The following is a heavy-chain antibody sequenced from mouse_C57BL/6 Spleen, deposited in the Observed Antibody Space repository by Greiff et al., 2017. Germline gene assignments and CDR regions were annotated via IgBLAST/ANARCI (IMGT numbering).Heavy chain of an antibody. Sequence: EVQLQQSGPELVKPGASVKMSCKASGYTFTDYNMHWVKQSHGKSLEWIGYINPNNGGTSYNQKFKGKATLTVNKSSSTAYMELRSLTSEDSAVYYCARGTPYYGSSVWYFDVWGTGTTVTVSS. CDR2: INPNNGGT. D-gene: IGHD1-1*01. CDR3: ARGTPYYGSSVWYFDV. J-gene: IGHJ1*03. V-gene: IGHV1-22*01. CDR1: GYTFTDYN.